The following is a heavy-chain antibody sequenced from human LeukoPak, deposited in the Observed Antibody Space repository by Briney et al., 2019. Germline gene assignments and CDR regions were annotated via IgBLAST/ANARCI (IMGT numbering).Heavy chain of an antibody. V-gene: IGHV2-5*02. CDR2: IYWDDDK. Sequence: SGPTLVKPTQTLTLTCTFSGFSLSTSGVGVGWIRQPPGKALEWLALIYWDDDKRYSPSLKSRLTITKDTSKNQVVLTMTNMDPVDTATYYCAHTGTYYYDSSGPEDYFDYWGQGTLVTVSS. D-gene: IGHD3-22*01. J-gene: IGHJ4*02. CDR1: GFSLSTSGVG. CDR3: AHTGTYYYDSSGPEDYFDY.